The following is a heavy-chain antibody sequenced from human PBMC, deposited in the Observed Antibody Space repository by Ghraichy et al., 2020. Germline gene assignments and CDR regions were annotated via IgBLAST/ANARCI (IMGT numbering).Heavy chain of an antibody. V-gene: IGHV3-30-3*01. CDR1: GFTFSSYA. Sequence: GSLRLSCAASGFTFSSYAMHWVRQAPGKGLEWVAVISYDGSNKYYADSVKGRFTISRDNSKNTLYLQMNSLRAEDTAVYYCARDLDSGSYAGYWGQGTLVTVSS. CDR2: ISYDGSNK. D-gene: IGHD1-26*01. CDR3: ARDLDSGSYAGY. J-gene: IGHJ4*02.